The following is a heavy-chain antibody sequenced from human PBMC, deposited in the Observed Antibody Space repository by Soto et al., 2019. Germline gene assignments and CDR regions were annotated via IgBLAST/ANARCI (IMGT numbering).Heavy chain of an antibody. D-gene: IGHD2-8*02. CDR2: INAGNGNT. CDR3: ARALRTTWSPDAFDI. V-gene: IGHV1-3*01. CDR1: GYTFTSYA. Sequence: GASVKVSCKASGYTFTSYAMHWVRQAPGQRLEWMGWINAGNGNTKYSQKYQGRVTITRDTSASTAYMELSSLRSEDTAVYYCARALRTTWSPDAFDIWGQGTVVTVAS. J-gene: IGHJ3*02.